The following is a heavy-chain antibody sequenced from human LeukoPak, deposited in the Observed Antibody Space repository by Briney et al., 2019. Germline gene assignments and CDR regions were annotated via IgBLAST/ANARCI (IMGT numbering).Heavy chain of an antibody. J-gene: IGHJ4*02. V-gene: IGHV3-66*01. CDR2: IYSGGST. Sequence: AGGSLRLSCAASGFTVSSNYMSWVRQAPGKGLEWVSVIYSGGSTYYADSVKGRFTISRDNSKNTLYLQMNSLRAEDTAVYYCARDSGSGSYYIWGQGTLVTVSS. CDR1: GFTVSSNY. CDR3: ARDSGSGSYYI. D-gene: IGHD3-10*01.